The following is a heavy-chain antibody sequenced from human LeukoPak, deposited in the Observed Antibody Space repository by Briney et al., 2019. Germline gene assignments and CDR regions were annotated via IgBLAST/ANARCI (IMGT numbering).Heavy chain of an antibody. D-gene: IGHD3-10*01. Sequence: PGGSLRLSCAASGFTFSSYAMSWVRQAPGKGLEWVSAISGSGSGTYYAGSVKGRFTISRDNSKNTLYLQMNSLRAEDTAVYYCAKADSYHGSIPDNWGQGTQVTVSS. CDR1: GFTFSSYA. V-gene: IGHV3-23*01. J-gene: IGHJ4*02. CDR3: AKADSYHGSIPDN. CDR2: ISGSGSGT.